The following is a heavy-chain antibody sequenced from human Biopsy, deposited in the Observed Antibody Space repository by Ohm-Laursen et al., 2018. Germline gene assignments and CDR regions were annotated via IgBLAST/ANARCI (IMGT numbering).Heavy chain of an antibody. CDR3: ARDYDTSGYYYAS. CDR1: GDSISSHY. CDR2: FYYSGST. D-gene: IGHD3-22*01. J-gene: IGHJ5*02. Sequence: SETLSLTCTVSGDSISSHYWTWIRQPPGKGLEWIGNFYYSGSTNYNPSLKSRITMSLDRSKSQVSLRMNSVTAADTAVYYCARDYDTSGYYYASWGQGTLVTVSS. V-gene: IGHV4-59*11.